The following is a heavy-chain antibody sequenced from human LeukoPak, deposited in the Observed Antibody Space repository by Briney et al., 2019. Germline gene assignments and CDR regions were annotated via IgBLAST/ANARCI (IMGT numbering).Heavy chain of an antibody. J-gene: IGHJ4*02. CDR3: AKGPAYYYDRSGYYYFDD. V-gene: IGHV3-23*01. CDR1: GFSFASYA. CDR2: ISGDGGNT. D-gene: IGHD3-22*01. Sequence: GGSPRLSCVASGFSFASYAVSWVRQAPGKGLEWVSGISGDGGNTYYVDSVKGRFTISRDNSKNTLYLQMNSLRAEDTAVYYCAKGPAYYYDRSGYYYFDDWGQGTLVTVSS.